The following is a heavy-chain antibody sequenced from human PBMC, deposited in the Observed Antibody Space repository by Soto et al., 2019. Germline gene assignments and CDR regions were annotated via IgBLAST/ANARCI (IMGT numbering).Heavy chain of an antibody. J-gene: IGHJ1*01. CDR3: ARQYTRAWFFQH. CDR2: LYFRGST. Sequence: QLQLQESGPGLVKPSETLSLTCTVSGDSISSSDYFWAWIRQPPGKGLEWIGSLYFRGSTYFNPSLESRVTIAVDTAKNQLSLRLSSLTAADTAVYYCARQYTRAWFFQHWGQGTLVSVSS. CDR1: GDSISSSDYF. V-gene: IGHV4-39*01. D-gene: IGHD6-19*01.